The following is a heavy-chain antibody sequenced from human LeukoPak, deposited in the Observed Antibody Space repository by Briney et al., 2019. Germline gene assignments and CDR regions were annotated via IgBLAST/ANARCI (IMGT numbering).Heavy chain of an antibody. CDR1: GGTFSSYA. CDR2: INPNSGGT. D-gene: IGHD6-19*01. J-gene: IGHJ4*02. Sequence: ASVKVSCKASGGTFSSYAISWVRQAPGQGLEWMGWINPNSGGTNYAQKFQGRVTMTRDTSISTAYMELRSLRSDDTAVYYCARDWGPYSSGLTSLGDYWGQGTLVTVSS. CDR3: ARDWGPYSSGLTSLGDY. V-gene: IGHV1-2*02.